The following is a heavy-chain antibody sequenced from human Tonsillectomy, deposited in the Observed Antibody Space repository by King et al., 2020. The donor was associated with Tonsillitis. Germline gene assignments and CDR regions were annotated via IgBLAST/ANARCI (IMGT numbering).Heavy chain of an antibody. V-gene: IGHV1-46*01. D-gene: IGHD3-16*02. CDR3: ARGPQNWGTYRYDSYYHGMDA. Sequence: QLVQSGAEVKKPGASVKVSCKASGYTFTSNYMHWVRQAPGQGLEWMGIINPSGGSTTYARKFQGRVTMTRDTSTSTVCMELSSLRSEDTAVYYCARGPQNWGTYRYDSYYHGMDAWGQGTTVTVSS. J-gene: IGHJ6*02. CDR1: GYTFTSNY. CDR2: INPSGGST.